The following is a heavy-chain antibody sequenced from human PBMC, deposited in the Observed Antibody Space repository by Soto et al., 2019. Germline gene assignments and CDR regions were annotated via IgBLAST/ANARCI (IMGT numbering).Heavy chain of an antibody. J-gene: IGHJ4*02. V-gene: IGHV3-21*01. CDR2: ISSSSSYI. Sequence: GGYLRLSCAASGFTFSSYSMNWVRQAPGKGLEWVSSISSSSSYIYYADSVKGRFTISRDNAKNSLYLQMNSLRAEDTAVYYCARGQVVYCSSTSCFHIFAYCGQGNLVIVSS. D-gene: IGHD2-2*01. CDR3: ARGQVVYCSSTSCFHIFAY. CDR1: GFTFSSYS.